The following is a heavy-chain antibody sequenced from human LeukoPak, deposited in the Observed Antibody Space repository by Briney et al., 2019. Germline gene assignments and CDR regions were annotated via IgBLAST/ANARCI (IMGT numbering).Heavy chain of an antibody. CDR3: AREGNSSSWYFEAFDI. J-gene: IGHJ3*02. CDR1: GGSISSSSYY. CDR2: IYYSGST. D-gene: IGHD6-13*01. Sequence: SETLSLTCTVSGGSISSSSYYWGWIRQPPGKGLEWIGSIYYSGSTYYNPSLKSRVTISVDTSKNQFSLKLSSVTAADTAVYYCAREGNSSSWYFEAFDIWGQGTMVTVSS. V-gene: IGHV4-39*07.